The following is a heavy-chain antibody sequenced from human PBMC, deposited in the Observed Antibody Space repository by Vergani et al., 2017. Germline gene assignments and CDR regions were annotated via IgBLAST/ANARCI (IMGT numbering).Heavy chain of an antibody. CDR3: ARGAPGLVGFGELGKGWFNP. V-gene: IGHV4-31*03. J-gene: IGHJ5*02. Sequence: QVQLQESGPGLVKPSQTLSLTCTVSGGSISSGGYYCSWIRQHPGKGLEWIGYIYYSGSNYYNPSLKSRVTISVDTSKNQFSLKLSSVTAANTAVYYCARGAPGLVGFGELGKGWFNPWGQGTLVTVYS. D-gene: IGHD3-10*01. CDR2: IYYSGSN. CDR1: GGSISSGGYY.